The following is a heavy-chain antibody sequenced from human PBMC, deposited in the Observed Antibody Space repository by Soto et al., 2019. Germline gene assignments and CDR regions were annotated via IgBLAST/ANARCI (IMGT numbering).Heavy chain of an antibody. J-gene: IGHJ6*02. CDR3: AREGYSSGWYGENYYYYGMDV. D-gene: IGHD6-19*01. V-gene: IGHV4-4*07. Sequence: LTCTVSGGSISSYYWSWIRQPAGKGLEWIGRIYTSGSTNYNPSLKSRVTMSVDTSKNQFSLKLSSVTAADTAVYYCAREGYSSGWYGENYYYYGMDVWGQGTTVTVSS. CDR1: GGSISSYY. CDR2: IYTSGST.